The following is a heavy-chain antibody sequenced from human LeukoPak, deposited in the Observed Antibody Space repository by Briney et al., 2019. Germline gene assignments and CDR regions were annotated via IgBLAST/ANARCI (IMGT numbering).Heavy chain of an antibody. CDR3: ARGPRGGTLDF. D-gene: IGHD3-10*01. J-gene: IGHJ4*02. CDR2: INSDGSTT. V-gene: IGHV3-74*01. CDR1: GFTFSSNW. Sequence: PGGSLRLSCAASGFTFSSNWMHWVRQAPGKGLVWVSRINSDGSTTTYADSVKGRFTITRDNAKNTLYLQMNSLSAEDTAVYYCARGPRGGTLDFWGQGTLVTVSS.